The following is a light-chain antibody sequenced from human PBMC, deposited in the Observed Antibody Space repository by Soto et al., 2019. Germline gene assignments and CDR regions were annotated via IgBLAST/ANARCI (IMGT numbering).Light chain of an antibody. CDR3: QSYDSSLSVV. Sequence: QSVLTQPPSVSGAPAQRATISCTGSSSNIGAGYDVHWYQQLPGTAPKLLIYGNSNRPSGVPDRFSGSKSGTSASLAITGLQVEDEADYYCQSYDSSLSVVFGGGTKLTVL. J-gene: IGLJ2*01. CDR1: SSNIGAGYD. V-gene: IGLV1-40*01. CDR2: GNS.